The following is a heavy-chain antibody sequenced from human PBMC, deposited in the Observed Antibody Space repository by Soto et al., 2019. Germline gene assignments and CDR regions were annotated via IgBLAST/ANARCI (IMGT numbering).Heavy chain of an antibody. D-gene: IGHD3-10*01. V-gene: IGHV4-34*01. CDR2: INSSGST. CDR1: GGTLSVYY. CDR3: ARDAFYGPYDAFDI. J-gene: IGHJ3*02. Sequence: NPAETLSLTSAVYGGTLSVYYCSWIRQPPGKGLEWIGEINSSGSTNYNPSLTSGVSISVDTSKNQFSLKLSSVTAADTAVYYCARDAFYGPYDAFDIWGQGTMVTVS.